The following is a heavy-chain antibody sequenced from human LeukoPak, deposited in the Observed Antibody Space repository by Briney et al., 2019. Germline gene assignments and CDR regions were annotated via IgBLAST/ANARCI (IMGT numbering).Heavy chain of an antibody. J-gene: IGHJ1*01. CDR1: GYTFTSHG. D-gene: IGHD6-13*01. Sequence: GASVKVSCKASGYTFTSHGISWVRQAPGQGLEWMGWISTYNGNTNYAQKLQGRVSMTTDTSTSTAYMDLRSLRSDDTAVYYCARDQGHLIAAIQYWGQGTLVTVSS. CDR3: ARDQGHLIAAIQY. CDR2: ISTYNGNT. V-gene: IGHV1-18*01.